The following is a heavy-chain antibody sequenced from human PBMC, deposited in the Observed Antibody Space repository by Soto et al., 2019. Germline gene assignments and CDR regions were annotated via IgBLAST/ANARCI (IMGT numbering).Heavy chain of an antibody. D-gene: IGHD3-3*01. CDR3: AREFFYDY. J-gene: IGHJ4*02. V-gene: IGHV3-48*02. Sequence: EVQLVESGGGLVQPGGSLRLSCAASGFTFSNYNMNWVRQAPGKGLEWVSYISSSSTIYYADSVKSRFTISRDNAKNSLYLQMNSLRDEDTAVYYCAREFFYDYWGQGTLVTVSS. CDR1: GFTFSNYN. CDR2: ISSSSTI.